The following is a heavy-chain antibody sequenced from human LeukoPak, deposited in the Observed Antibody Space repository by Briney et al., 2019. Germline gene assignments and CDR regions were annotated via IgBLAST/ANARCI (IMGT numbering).Heavy chain of an antibody. V-gene: IGHV3-30*18. J-gene: IGHJ4*02. D-gene: IGHD3-22*01. CDR2: ISYDGSNK. CDR1: GFTFSSYA. CDR3: AKVGSYHDFDY. Sequence: GGSLRLSCAASGFTFSSYAMHWVRQAPGKGLEWVALISYDGSNKYYADSVKGRFTISRDNSKNTLYLQMNSLREEDTAVYYCAKVGSYHDFDYWGQGTLVTVSS.